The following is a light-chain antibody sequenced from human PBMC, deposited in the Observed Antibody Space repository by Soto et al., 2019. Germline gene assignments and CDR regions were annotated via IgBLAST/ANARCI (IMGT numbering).Light chain of an antibody. CDR1: SSDVGGYNY. CDR2: EVS. CDR3: SSYAGSNNVV. J-gene: IGLJ2*01. Sequence: QSALTQPPSASGSPGQSVTISCTGTSSDVGGYNYVSWYQQHPGKAPKHMIYEVSKRPSGVPDRFSGSKSGNTASLTVSGLQAEYEADYYCSSYAGSNNVVFGGGTKLTVL. V-gene: IGLV2-8*01.